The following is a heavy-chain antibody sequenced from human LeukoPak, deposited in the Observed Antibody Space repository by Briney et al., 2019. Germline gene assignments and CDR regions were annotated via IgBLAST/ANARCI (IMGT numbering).Heavy chain of an antibody. J-gene: IGHJ3*02. CDR2: INHSGST. Sequence: KPSETLSLTCAVYGGSFSGYYWSWIRQPPGKGLEWIGEINHSGSTNYNPSLKSRVTISVDTSKNQFSLKLSSVTAADTAVYYCARLPDSSGWYRRGAFDIWGQGTMVTVSS. V-gene: IGHV4-34*01. CDR1: GGSFSGYY. D-gene: IGHD6-19*01. CDR3: ARLPDSSGWYRRGAFDI.